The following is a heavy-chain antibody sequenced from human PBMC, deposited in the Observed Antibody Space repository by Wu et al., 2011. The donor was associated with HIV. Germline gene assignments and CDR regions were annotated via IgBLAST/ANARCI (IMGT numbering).Heavy chain of an antibody. V-gene: IGHV1-69*05. CDR3: ARQRLHGENKLFVGWGNDYYFDY. J-gene: IGHJ4*02. CDR1: GGTFSSYA. CDR2: IIPIFGTA. Sequence: QVQLVQSGAEVKKPGSSVKVSCKASGGTFSSYAISWVRQAPGQGLEWMGGIIPIFGTANYAQKFQGRVTITTDGSTSTAYMELSSLRSEDTAVYYCARQRLHGENKLFVGWGNDYYFDYWGQGTLVTVSS. D-gene: IGHD2-8*02.